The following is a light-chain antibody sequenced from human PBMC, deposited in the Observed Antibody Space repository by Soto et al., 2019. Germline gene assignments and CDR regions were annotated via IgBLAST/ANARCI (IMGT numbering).Light chain of an antibody. V-gene: IGKV1-27*01. CDR3: QNYNSDPLT. CDR1: QGISNY. CDR2: AAS. Sequence: DIQMTQSPSSLSASVGDRVTITCRASQGISNYLAWYQQRAGTVPKLLIYAASTLQSGVPSRFSGSGSGTDFTLTISSLQPEDVAPYYCQNYNSDPLTFGPGTKVDIK. J-gene: IGKJ3*01.